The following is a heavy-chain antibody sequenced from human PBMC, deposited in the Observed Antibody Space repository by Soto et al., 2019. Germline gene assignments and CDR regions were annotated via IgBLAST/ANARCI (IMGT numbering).Heavy chain of an antibody. CDR1: GFSLSTSGVG. Sequence: QITLKESGPTLVKPTQTLTLTCTFSGFSLSTSGVGVGWIRQPPGKALEWLALLYWDDDKRYSPSLKSRLTVSKDTTKYQVVLTMTKMVTVETATYYCAHRPSYCSGGSCYSGFDYWGQGNLVTVSS. CDR3: AHRPSYCSGGSCYSGFDY. V-gene: IGHV2-5*02. CDR2: LYWDDDK. D-gene: IGHD2-15*01. J-gene: IGHJ4*02.